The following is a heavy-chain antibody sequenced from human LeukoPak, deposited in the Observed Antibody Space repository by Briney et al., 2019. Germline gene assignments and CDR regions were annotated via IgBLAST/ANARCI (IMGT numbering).Heavy chain of an antibody. J-gene: IGHJ4*02. D-gene: IGHD3-22*01. V-gene: IGHV5-51*01. CDR3: ARREREYYYDSSGYTLFDY. CDR1: GYSFTSYW. Sequence: GESLKISCKGSGYSFTSYWIGWVRQMPGKGLEWMGIIYPGDSDTRYSPSFQGQVTISADKSISTAYLQWSSLKASDTAMYYCARREREYYYDSSGYTLFDYWGQGTLVTVSS. CDR2: IYPGDSDT.